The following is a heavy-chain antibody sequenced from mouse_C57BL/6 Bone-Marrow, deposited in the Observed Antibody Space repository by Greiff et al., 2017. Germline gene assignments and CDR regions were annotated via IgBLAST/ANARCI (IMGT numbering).Heavy chain of an antibody. CDR2: IDPEAGGT. V-gene: IGHV1-15*01. Sequence: VQLQQSGAELVKPGASVTLSCTASGFTFTDYEMHWVRQTPVHGLEWIGTIDPEAGGTDYTQRFKGKAILTADKYSSTAYMELRSLTSEDSAVYYGRREGSDYYGSFAYWGQGTLVTVSA. J-gene: IGHJ3*01. CDR3: RREGSDYYGSFAY. D-gene: IGHD1-1*01. CDR1: GFTFTDYE.